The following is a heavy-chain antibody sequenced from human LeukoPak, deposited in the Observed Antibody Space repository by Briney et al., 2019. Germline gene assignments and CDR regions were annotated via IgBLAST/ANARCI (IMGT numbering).Heavy chain of an antibody. CDR2: IYSGGST. J-gene: IGHJ4*02. D-gene: IGHD2-2*02. CDR3: ARDLYGYFDY. CDR1: EFSVGSNY. Sequence: TGGSLRLSCAASEFSVGSNYMTWVRQAPGKGLEWVSLIYSGGSTYYADSVKGRFTISRDNSKNTLYLQMNSLRAEDTAVYYCARDLYGYFDYWGQGTLVTVSS. V-gene: IGHV3-66*01.